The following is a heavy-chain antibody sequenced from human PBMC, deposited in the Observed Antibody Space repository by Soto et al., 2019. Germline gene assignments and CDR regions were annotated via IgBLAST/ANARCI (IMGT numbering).Heavy chain of an antibody. CDR1: GGSISSYY. Sequence: SETLSLTCXVSGGSISSYYWSWIRQPPGKGLEWIGYIHYSGSTNYNPSLKSRVTISVDTSKNQFSLKLNSVTAADTAVYYCARPHGGSSGWDNWFDPWGQGTLVTVSS. J-gene: IGHJ5*02. CDR3: ARPHGGSSGWDNWFDP. CDR2: IHYSGST. D-gene: IGHD6-25*01. V-gene: IGHV4-59*01.